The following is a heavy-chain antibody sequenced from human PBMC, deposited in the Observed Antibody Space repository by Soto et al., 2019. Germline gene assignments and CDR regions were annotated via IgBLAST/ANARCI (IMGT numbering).Heavy chain of an antibody. CDR3: AKDRYYGSGSYYPKPNIANWFDP. Sequence: PGGSLRLSCAASGFTFSSYAMSWVRQAPGKGLEWVSAISGSGGSTYYADSVKGRFTISRDNSKNTLYLQMNSLRAEDTAVYYCAKDRYYGSGSYYPKPNIANWFDPWGQGTLVTVSS. V-gene: IGHV3-23*01. CDR1: GFTFSSYA. J-gene: IGHJ5*02. CDR2: ISGSGGST. D-gene: IGHD3-10*01.